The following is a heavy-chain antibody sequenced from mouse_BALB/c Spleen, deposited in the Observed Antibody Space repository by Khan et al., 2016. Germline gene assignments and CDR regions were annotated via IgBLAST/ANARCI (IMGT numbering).Heavy chain of an antibody. D-gene: IGHD1-1*01. CDR1: GFTFTDYY. V-gene: IGHV7-3*02. CDR3: ARDITYGSSPYWYFDV. Sequence: EVELVESGGGLVQPGGSLRLSCATSGFTFTDYYMSWVRQPPGKALEWLGFIRHKAKGYTTEYSASVKGRFTISRDNSQSIVYLQMNTLRAEDSATYCCARDITYGSSPYWYFDVWGAGTTVTVSS. J-gene: IGHJ1*01. CDR2: IRHKAKGYTT.